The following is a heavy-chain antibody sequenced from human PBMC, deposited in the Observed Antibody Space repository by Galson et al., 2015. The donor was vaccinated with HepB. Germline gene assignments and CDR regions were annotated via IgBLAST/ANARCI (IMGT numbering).Heavy chain of an antibody. D-gene: IGHD2-2*01. Sequence: SLRLSCAASGFTFSSYAMSWVRQAPGKGLEWVAVISYDGSNKYYADSVKGRFTISRDNSKNTLYLQMNSLRAEDTAVYYCAREDIVVVPAATPAGFDPWGQGTLVTVSS. CDR3: AREDIVVVPAATPAGFDP. J-gene: IGHJ5*02. CDR1: GFTFSSYA. CDR2: ISYDGSNK. V-gene: IGHV3-30-3*01.